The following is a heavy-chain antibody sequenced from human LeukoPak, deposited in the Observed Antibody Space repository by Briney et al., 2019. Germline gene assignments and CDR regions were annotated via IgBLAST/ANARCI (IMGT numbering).Heavy chain of an antibody. CDR2: INHSGST. Sequence: PSETLSLTCAVYGGSFSGYYWSWIRQPPGKGLEWIGEINHSGSTNYNPSLKSRVTTSVDTSKNQFSLKLSSVTAADTAVYYCARIVYYDSSGYFYHFDYWGQGTLVTVSS. CDR1: GGSFSGYY. V-gene: IGHV4-34*01. J-gene: IGHJ4*02. D-gene: IGHD3-22*01. CDR3: ARIVYYDSSGYFYHFDY.